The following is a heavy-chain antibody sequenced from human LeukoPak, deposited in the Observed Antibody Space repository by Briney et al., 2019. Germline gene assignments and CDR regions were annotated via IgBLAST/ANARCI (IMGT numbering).Heavy chain of an antibody. CDR3: SRERGYSYGYTTDY. V-gene: IGHV3-21*01. Sequence: GGCLRLSCAPSGLTFSSYSLNWVRQAPGKGGEGVCSISSCSSYIYYAASVQGRFTISSENAQKSIYPQMNSLRAEGQAGSCSSRERGYSYGYTTDYWGEGTLVTVSS. CDR1: GLTFSSYS. J-gene: IGHJ4*02. CDR2: ISSCSSYI. D-gene: IGHD5-18*01.